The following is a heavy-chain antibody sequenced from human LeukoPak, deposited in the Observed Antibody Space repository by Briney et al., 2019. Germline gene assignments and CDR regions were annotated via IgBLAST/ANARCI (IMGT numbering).Heavy chain of an antibody. J-gene: IGHJ3*02. Sequence: PGGSLRLSCAASGFTVSSNYMTWVRQAPGKGLEWVSVIYSGGSTYYTDSVKGRFTISRDNSKNTLYLQTNNLRAEDTAVYYCATARGVFDIWGQGTMVTVSS. CDR3: ATARGVFDI. CDR2: IYSGGST. V-gene: IGHV3-66*01. D-gene: IGHD2-15*01. CDR1: GFTVSSNY.